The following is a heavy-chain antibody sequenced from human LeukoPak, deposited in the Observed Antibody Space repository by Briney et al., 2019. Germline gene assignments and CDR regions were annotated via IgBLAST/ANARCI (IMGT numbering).Heavy chain of an antibody. J-gene: IGHJ4*02. V-gene: IGHV1-69*04. CDR2: IIPILGIA. Sequence: ASVKVSCKASGGTFSSYAISWVRQAPGQGLEWMGRIIPILGIANYAQKFQGRVTITADKSTSTAYMELSSLRSEATAVYYCATQTYMITFGGVIVSPDYWGQGTLVTVSS. CDR1: GGTFSSYA. CDR3: ATQTYMITFGGVIVSPDY. D-gene: IGHD3-16*02.